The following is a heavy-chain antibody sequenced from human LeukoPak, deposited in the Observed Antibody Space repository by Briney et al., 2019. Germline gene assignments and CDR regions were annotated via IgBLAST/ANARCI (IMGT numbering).Heavy chain of an antibody. J-gene: IGHJ4*02. Sequence: SETLSLTCAVYGGSFSGYYWSWIRQPPGKGLEWIGELNHSGSTKYTPSLKTSVTISVDTSKNQFSLKLGSVTAADTGVYYCAALPGRGTAAMTPPGLCGGQGTLVTVSS. CDR1: GGSFSGYY. D-gene: IGHD2-2*01. CDR3: AALPGRGTAAMTPPGLC. V-gene: IGHV4-34*01. CDR2: LNHSGST.